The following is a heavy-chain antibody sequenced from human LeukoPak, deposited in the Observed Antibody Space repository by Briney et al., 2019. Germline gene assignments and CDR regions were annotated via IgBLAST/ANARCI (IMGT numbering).Heavy chain of an antibody. CDR2: ISSSSSYI. D-gene: IGHD2-2*01. CDR3: ARDRIVVVPAAYYYYYYGMDV. V-gene: IGHV3-21*01. Sequence: GGSLRLSCAASGFTVSSYSMNWVRQAPGKGLEWVSSISSSSSYIYYADSVKGRFTISRDNAKNSLYLQMNSLRAEDTAVYYCARDRIVVVPAAYYYYYYGMDVWGQGTTVTVSS. J-gene: IGHJ6*02. CDR1: GFTVSSYS.